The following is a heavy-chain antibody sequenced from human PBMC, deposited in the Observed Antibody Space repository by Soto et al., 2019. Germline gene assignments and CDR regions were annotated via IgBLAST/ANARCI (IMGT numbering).Heavy chain of an antibody. Sequence: EVQLLESGGGLVQPGGSLRLSCTASGFTFSSYAMTWVRQAPGKGLEWVSGISGSGGDTYYADSVKGRFTISRDNFNARLYLQMNSLRAEDTAVYYWAKDLRNHWNDFFDYWGQGTLVTVSS. V-gene: IGHV3-23*01. CDR1: GFTFSSYA. J-gene: IGHJ4*02. CDR2: ISGSGGDT. D-gene: IGHD1-1*01. CDR3: AKDLRNHWNDFFDY.